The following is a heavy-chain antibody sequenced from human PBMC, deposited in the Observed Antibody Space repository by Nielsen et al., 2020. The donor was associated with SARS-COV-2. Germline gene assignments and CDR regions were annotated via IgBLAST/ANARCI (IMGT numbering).Heavy chain of an antibody. D-gene: IGHD5-24*01. Sequence: GESLKISCAASGFTFSMWNMNWVRQAPGKGLEWVSSISRDSGETYYAGSVKGRFTISRDNAKNSLSLQMHSLRAEDTAVYYCAREGRKLPLDYWGQGTLVTVSS. CDR2: ISRDSGET. CDR1: GFTFSMWN. J-gene: IGHJ4*02. CDR3: AREGRKLPLDY. V-gene: IGHV3-21*04.